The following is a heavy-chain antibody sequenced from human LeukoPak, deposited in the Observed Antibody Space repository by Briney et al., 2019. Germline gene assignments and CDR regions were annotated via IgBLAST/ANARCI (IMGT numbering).Heavy chain of an antibody. CDR1: GFAFNNYA. D-gene: IGHD1-26*01. CDR2: ISGSDSNT. J-gene: IGHJ5*02. CDR3: AKGAVGATKVWFDP. V-gene: IGHV3-23*01. Sequence: PGGSLRLSCAASGFAFNNYAMSWVRQAPGKGLEWVSPISGSDSNTDYADSVKGRFTISRDNSKNTLYLQMNSLRAEDTAVYYCAKGAVGATKVWFDPWGQGTLVTVSS.